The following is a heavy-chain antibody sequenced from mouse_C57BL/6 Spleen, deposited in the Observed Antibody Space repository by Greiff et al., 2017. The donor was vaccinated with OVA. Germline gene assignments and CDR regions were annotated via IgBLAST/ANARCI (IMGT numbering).Heavy chain of an antibody. CDR3: ARQGDYFDY. V-gene: IGHV5-9*01. CDR2: ISGGGGNT. Sequence: VMLVESGGGLVKPGGSLKLSCAASGFTFSSYTMSWVRQTPEKRLEWVATISGGGGNTYYPDSVKGRFTISRDNAKNTLYLQMSSLRSEDTALYYCARQGDYFDYWGQGTTLTVSS. CDR1: GFTFSSYT. J-gene: IGHJ2*01.